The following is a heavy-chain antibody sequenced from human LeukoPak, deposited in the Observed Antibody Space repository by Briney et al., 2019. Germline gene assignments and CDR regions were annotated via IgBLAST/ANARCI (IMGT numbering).Heavy chain of an antibody. V-gene: IGHV3-23*01. J-gene: IGHJ4*02. CDR2: ITGSSTTT. Sequence: GGSLRLSCAASGFTFSIYDMSWVRQAPGKGLEWVSVITGSSTTTVYAESVKGRFTISRDNAKNSLYLQMNSLRAEDTAVYYCARVVVVAAIDYWGQGTLVTVSS. D-gene: IGHD2-15*01. CDR3: ARVVVVAAIDY. CDR1: GFTFSIYD.